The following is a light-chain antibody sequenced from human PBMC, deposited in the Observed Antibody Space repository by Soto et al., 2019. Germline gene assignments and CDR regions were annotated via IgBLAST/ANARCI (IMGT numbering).Light chain of an antibody. CDR3: QQRNNWPRT. V-gene: IGKV3D-20*02. J-gene: IGKJ1*01. CDR1: QSVSSSY. Sequence: EIVLTQSPGTLSLSPGERATLSCRASQSVSSSYLAWYQQKPGQAPRLLIYGASSRATGIPARFSGSGSGTDFTLTISGLQPEDFAVYYCQQRNNWPRTFGQGTKVDIK. CDR2: GAS.